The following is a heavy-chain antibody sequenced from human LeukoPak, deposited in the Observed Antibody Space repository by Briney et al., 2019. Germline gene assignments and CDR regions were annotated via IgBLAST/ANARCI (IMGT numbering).Heavy chain of an antibody. CDR3: AKGDSSSWYEVDY. D-gene: IGHD6-13*01. CDR2: IIPILGIA. J-gene: IGHJ4*02. V-gene: IGHV1-69*04. Sequence: SVKVSCKASGGTFSSYAISWVRQAPGQGLEWMGRIIPILGIANYAQKFQGRVTITADKSTSTAYMELSSLRSEDTAVYYCAKGDSSSWYEVDYWGQGTLVTVSS. CDR1: GGTFSSYA.